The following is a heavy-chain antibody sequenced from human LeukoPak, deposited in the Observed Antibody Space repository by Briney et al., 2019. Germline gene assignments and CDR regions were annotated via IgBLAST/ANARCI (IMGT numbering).Heavy chain of an antibody. Sequence: SQTLSLTCTVSGGSISSGGYYWSWIRQHPGKGLEWIGYIYYSGSTYYNPSLESRITMSVDTSENQFSLKLTSVTAADTAVYYCAREKTAYYYDRSGFSEGAFDVWGQGAMVTVSS. D-gene: IGHD3-22*01. CDR1: GGSISSGGYY. V-gene: IGHV4-31*03. J-gene: IGHJ3*01. CDR3: AREKTAYYYDRSGFSEGAFDV. CDR2: IYYSGST.